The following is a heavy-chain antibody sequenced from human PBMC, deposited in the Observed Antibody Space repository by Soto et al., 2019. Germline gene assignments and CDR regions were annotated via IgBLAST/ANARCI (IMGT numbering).Heavy chain of an antibody. CDR3: AKWGLSGHGMDV. J-gene: IGHJ6*02. V-gene: IGHV3-30*18. CDR2: TSYDGSKK. D-gene: IGHD7-27*01. CDR1: GYIFSNYG. Sequence: QVQLVESGGGVVQPGRSLRLSCAASGYIFSNYGMHWVRQAPGKRLEGVAVTSYDGSKKYYADSVKGRFTISKDNSKNTVYLQMNSMRIEDTAVYYCAKWGLSGHGMDVSGQGTTVTVSS.